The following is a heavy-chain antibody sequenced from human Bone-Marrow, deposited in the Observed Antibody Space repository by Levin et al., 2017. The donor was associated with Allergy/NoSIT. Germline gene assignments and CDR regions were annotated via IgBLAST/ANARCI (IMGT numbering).Heavy chain of an antibody. CDR2: IYHSGTT. J-gene: IGHJ4*02. Sequence: SETLSLTCTVSGVSFSDYYWSWIRQPPGKGLEWIGYIYHSGTTNYNPSLKSRVTISVDTSKKQFSLNLRSATAADTAVYFWERYSSSWSNCDYWGQGTLVTGSS. CDR3: ERYSSSWSNCDY. V-gene: IGHV4-59*01. CDR1: GVSFSDYY. D-gene: IGHD6-13*01.